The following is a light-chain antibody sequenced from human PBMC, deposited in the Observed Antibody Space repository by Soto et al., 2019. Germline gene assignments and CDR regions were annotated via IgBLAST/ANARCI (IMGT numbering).Light chain of an antibody. Sequence: QSVLTQPPSASGTPGQRVTISCSGSSSNIGSNTVNGYQQLPGTAPKLLIYSNNQRPSGVPDRFSGSKSGTSASLAISGLQSEDAADYYCAAWDDSLNGYVLGTGTKVTVL. V-gene: IGLV1-44*01. J-gene: IGLJ1*01. CDR3: AAWDDSLNGYV. CDR1: SSNIGSNT. CDR2: SNN.